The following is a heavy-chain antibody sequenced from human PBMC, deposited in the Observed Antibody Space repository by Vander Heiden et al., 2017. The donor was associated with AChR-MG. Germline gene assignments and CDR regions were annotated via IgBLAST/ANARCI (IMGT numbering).Heavy chain of an antibody. V-gene: IGHV3-30*03. CDR1: GTIFSSNG. J-gene: IGHJ1*01. CDR3: LSARQGEYFQY. CDR2: ISYDGSNK. D-gene: IGHD6-6*01. Sequence: QVQLVESGGGVVQPGRSLRLSCAASGTIFSSNGMHWVRQAPGEGLEWVALISYDGSNKYYADSVKGRFTISRDNSKNMLYLQMNSLKPEDTAVYYCLSARQGEYFQYWGQGTLVAVSS.